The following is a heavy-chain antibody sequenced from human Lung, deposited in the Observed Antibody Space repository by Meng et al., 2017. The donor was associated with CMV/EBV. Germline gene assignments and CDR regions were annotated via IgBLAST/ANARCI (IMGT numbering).Heavy chain of an antibody. V-gene: IGHV3-48*03. CDR3: SRGGGRYCSGGSCYRTGFDP. D-gene: IGHD2-15*01. CDR2: ISSSGTTI. Sequence: GGSLRLXXAASGFTFSSFEMNWVRQAPGKGLDWVSYISSSGTTIYYADSVKGRFTISRDNAKNSLYLQMNSLRAEDTAVYYCSRGGGRYCSGGSCYRTGFDPWGQGXLVTVSS. CDR1: GFTFSSFE. J-gene: IGHJ5*02.